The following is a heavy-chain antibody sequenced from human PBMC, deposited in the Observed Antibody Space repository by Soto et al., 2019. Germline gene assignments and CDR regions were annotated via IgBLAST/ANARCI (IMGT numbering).Heavy chain of an antibody. D-gene: IGHD5-18*01. J-gene: IGHJ4*02. CDR3: TTDGVRVDTAMVPIYFDY. CDR2: IKSKTDGGTT. V-gene: IGHV3-15*07. Sequence: PGGSLRLSCAASGFTFSNAWMNRVRQAPGKGLEWVGRIKSKTDGGTTDYAAPVKGRFTISRDDSKNMLYLQMSSLKTEDTAVYYCTTDGVRVDTAMVPIYFDYWGQGTLVTVSS. CDR1: GFTFSNAW.